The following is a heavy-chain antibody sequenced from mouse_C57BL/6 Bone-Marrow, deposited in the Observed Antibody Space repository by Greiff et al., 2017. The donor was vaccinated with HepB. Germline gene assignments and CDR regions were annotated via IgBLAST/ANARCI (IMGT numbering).Heavy chain of an antibody. V-gene: IGHV3-6*01. Sequence: EVQVVESGPGLVKPSQSLSLTCSVTGYSITSGYYWNWIRQFPGNKLEWMGYISYDGSNNYNPSLKNRISITRDTSKNQFFLKLNSVTTEDTATYYCARTGSITTVVEDYAMDYWGQGTSVTVSS. J-gene: IGHJ4*01. CDR1: GYSITSGYY. CDR2: ISYDGSN. D-gene: IGHD1-1*01. CDR3: ARTGSITTVVEDYAMDY.